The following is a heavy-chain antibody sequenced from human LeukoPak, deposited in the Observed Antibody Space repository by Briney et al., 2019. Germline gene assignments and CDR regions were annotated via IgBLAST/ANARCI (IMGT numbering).Heavy chain of an antibody. Sequence: GGSLRLSCAASGFTFSSYWMSWVRQAPGKGLEWVANIKQDGSEKYYVDSVKGRFTISRDNAKNSLYLQMNSLRAEDTAVYYCARDPYSGNYGAYYYYYMDVWGKGTTVTISS. D-gene: IGHD1-26*01. CDR3: ARDPYSGNYGAYYYYYMDV. CDR1: GFTFSSYW. V-gene: IGHV3-7*01. J-gene: IGHJ6*03. CDR2: IKQDGSEK.